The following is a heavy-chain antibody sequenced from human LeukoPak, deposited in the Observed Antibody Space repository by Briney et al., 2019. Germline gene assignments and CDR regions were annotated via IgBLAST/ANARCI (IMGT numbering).Heavy chain of an antibody. V-gene: IGHV3-48*04. CDR1: GFTFSNYA. CDR3: AREDYGDYPPRGY. Sequence: GGSLRLSCAISGFTFSNYAMSWVRQAPGKGLEWVSYISSSSSTIYYADSVKGRFTISRDNAKNSLYLQMNSLRAEDTAVYYCAREDYGDYPPRGYWGQGTLVTVSS. J-gene: IGHJ4*02. D-gene: IGHD4-17*01. CDR2: ISSSSSTI.